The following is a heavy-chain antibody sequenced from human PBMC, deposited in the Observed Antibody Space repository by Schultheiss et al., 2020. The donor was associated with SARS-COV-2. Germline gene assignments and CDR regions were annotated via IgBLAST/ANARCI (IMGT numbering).Heavy chain of an antibody. CDR1: GGSISSSSYY. V-gene: IGHV4-61*05. Sequence: SETLSLTCTVSGGSISSSSYYWGWIRQHPGKGLEWIGYIYYSGSTNYNPSLKSRVTISVDTSKNQFSLKLSSVTAADTAVYYCARGLDGMDVWGQGTTVTVSS. CDR2: IYYSGST. CDR3: ARGLDGMDV. J-gene: IGHJ6*02.